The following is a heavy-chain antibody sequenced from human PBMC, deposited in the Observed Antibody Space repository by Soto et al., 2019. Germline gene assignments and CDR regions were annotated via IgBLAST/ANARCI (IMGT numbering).Heavy chain of an antibody. Sequence: QVQLVQSGAEVKKPGASVKVSCKASGYTFTSYGISWVRQAPGQGLEWMGWISAYNGNTNYAQKLQGRVTMTTDTSTSTDYMELRSLRSYDTAVYYCARDGITMFRGAPFDYWGQGTLVTVSS. CDR3: ARDGITMFRGAPFDY. V-gene: IGHV1-18*01. CDR2: ISAYNGNT. J-gene: IGHJ4*02. D-gene: IGHD3-10*01. CDR1: GYTFTSYG.